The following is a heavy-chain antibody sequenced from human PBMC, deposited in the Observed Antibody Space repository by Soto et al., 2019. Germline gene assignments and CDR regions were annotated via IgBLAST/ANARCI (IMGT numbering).Heavy chain of an antibody. CDR2: IIPIFGTA. CDR3: ARVAPLGYCSGGSCVEPPNDS. CDR1: GGTFSSYA. Sequence: GASVKVSCKASGGTFSSYAISWVRQAPGQGLEWMGGIIPIFGTANYAQKFQGRVTITADESTSTAYMELSSLRSEDTAVYYCARVAPLGYCSGGSCVEPPNDSWGQGTLVTVSS. J-gene: IGHJ4*02. D-gene: IGHD2-15*01. V-gene: IGHV1-69*13.